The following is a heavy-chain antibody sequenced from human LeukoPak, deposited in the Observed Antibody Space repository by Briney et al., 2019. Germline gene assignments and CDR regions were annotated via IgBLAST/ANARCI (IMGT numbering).Heavy chain of an antibody. V-gene: IGHV4-59*12. CDR2: IYCSGNT. D-gene: IGHD3-22*01. CDR1: GGSISGYY. CDR3: VRTPDTSGYFYGWYFDL. J-gene: IGHJ2*01. Sequence: PSETLSLTCSVSGGSISGYYGSWIRQAPGKGLEWIGYIYCSGNTKQNPSLKSRVTILVDMREELFSLRLRSVAAPDTGVFLCVRTPDTSGYFYGWYFDLWGPGTLVTVSS.